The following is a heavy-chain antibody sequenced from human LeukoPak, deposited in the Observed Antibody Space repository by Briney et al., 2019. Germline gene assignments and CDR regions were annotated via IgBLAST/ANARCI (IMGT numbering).Heavy chain of an antibody. J-gene: IGHJ6*03. CDR2: IYTSGST. Sequence: SETLSLTCTVSGGSISSYYWSWIRQPPGKGLEWIGYIYTSGSTNYNPSLKSRVTISVDTSKNQFSLKLSSVTAADTAVYYCARQHYDFWSGYPHYYYYYMGVWGQGTLVTVSS. CDR1: GGSISSYY. D-gene: IGHD3-3*01. CDR3: ARQHYDFWSGYPHYYYYYMGV. V-gene: IGHV4-4*09.